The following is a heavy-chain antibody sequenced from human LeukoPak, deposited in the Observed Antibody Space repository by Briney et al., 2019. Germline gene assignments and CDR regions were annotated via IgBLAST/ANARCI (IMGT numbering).Heavy chain of an antibody. D-gene: IGHD6-13*01. J-gene: IGHJ6*02. CDR3: ARCMHSSSWSYYYYYYGMDV. CDR1: GFTFSSYA. V-gene: IGHV3-30-3*01. Sequence: GRSLRLSCAASGFTFSSYAMHWVRQAPGKGLEWVAVISYDGSNKYYADSVKGRFTISRDNSKNTLYLQMNSLRAEDTAVYYCARCMHSSSWSYYYYYYGMDVWGQGTTVTVSS. CDR2: ISYDGSNK.